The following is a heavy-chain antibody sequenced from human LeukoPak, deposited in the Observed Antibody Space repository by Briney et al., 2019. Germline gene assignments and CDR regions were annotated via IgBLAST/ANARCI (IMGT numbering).Heavy chain of an antibody. J-gene: IGHJ6*02. CDR2: ISYDGSNK. CDR3: ARGEWSDSSGYYYYYGMDV. V-gene: IGHV3-30-3*01. D-gene: IGHD3-22*01. Sequence: PGRSLRFSCAASGFTFSSYAMHWVRQAPGKGLEWVAVISYDGSNKYYADSVKGRFTISRDNSKNTLYLQMNSLRAEDTAVYYCARGEWSDSSGYYYYYGMDVWGQGTTVTVSS. CDR1: GFTFSSYA.